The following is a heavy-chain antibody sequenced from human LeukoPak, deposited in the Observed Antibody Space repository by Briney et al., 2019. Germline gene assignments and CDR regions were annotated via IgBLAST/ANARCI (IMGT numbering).Heavy chain of an antibody. V-gene: IGHV3-30-3*01. J-gene: IGHJ4*02. CDR1: GFTFSNYA. D-gene: IGHD6-19*01. CDR3: ARSVAGSYFDY. Sequence: GGSLRLSCAASGFTFSNYAMHWVRQAPGKGLEWVAIISYDGNDKYYTDSVKGRFTISRDKSKNTLYLQMNSLRAEDTAVYYCARSVAGSYFDYWGQGTLVTVSS. CDR2: ISYDGNDK.